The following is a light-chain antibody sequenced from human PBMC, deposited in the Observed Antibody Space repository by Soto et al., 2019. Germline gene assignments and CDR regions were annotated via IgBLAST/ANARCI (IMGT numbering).Light chain of an antibody. CDR2: CGC. CDR1: QSLLHTNGNYF. CDR3: IQALRTTYT. J-gene: IGKJ2*01. V-gene: IGKV2-28*01. Sequence: DIVMTQSTLSLPVTPGEPASISCRSSQSLLHTNGNYFFDWYLQKPVQSPHLLIYCGCNRASGVTDRISGRASRIDFTLNMSGVEAEDVGVYYCIQALRTTYTFGQGTMLEIK.